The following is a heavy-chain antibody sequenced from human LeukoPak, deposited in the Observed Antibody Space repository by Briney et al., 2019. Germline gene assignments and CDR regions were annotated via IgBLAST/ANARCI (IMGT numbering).Heavy chain of an antibody. CDR3: ARPTGAYYDDAFDI. D-gene: IGHD4/OR15-4a*01. V-gene: IGHV4-59*08. Sequence: SGTLSLTCTVSGGSISSYYWSWVRQSPVKGLEWIGYIYYTGTTNYNPSLKSRVTISLDTSKNQFSLKLSSVTAADTAVYYCARPTGAYYDDAFDIWGQGTMVTVSS. CDR1: GGSISSYY. CDR2: IYYTGTT. J-gene: IGHJ3*02.